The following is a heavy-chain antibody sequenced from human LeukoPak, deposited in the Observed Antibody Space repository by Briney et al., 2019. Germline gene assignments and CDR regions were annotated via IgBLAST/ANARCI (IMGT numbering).Heavy chain of an antibody. CDR1: GGSFSGYY. CDR3: ARLGLEVVPAPAQAYYYYYMDV. J-gene: IGHJ6*03. V-gene: IGHV4-59*01. D-gene: IGHD2-2*01. Sequence: KPSETLSLTCAVYGGSFSGYYWSWIRQPPGKGLEWIGYIYYSGSTNYNPSLKSRVTISVETSKNQFSLKLSSVTAADTAVYYCARLGLEVVPAPAQAYYYYYMDVWGKGTTVTISS. CDR2: IYYSGST.